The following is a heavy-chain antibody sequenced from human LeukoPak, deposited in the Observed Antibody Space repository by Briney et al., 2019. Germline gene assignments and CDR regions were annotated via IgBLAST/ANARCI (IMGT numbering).Heavy chain of an antibody. CDR1: GYTFTGYY. J-gene: IGHJ3*02. CDR3: ARDARLTMVDAFDI. CDR2: INPNSGGT. V-gene: IGHV1-2*02. D-gene: IGHD3-10*01. Sequence: ASVKVSCKASGYTFTGYYMHWVRQAPGQGLEWMGWINPNSGGTNYAQKFQGRVPMTRDTSISTAYMELSRLRSDDTAVYYCARDARLTMVDAFDIWGQGTMVTVSS.